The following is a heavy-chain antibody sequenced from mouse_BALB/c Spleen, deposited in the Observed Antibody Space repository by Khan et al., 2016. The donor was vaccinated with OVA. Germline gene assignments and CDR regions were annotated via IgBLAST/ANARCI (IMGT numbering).Heavy chain of an antibody. V-gene: IGHV2-3*01. CDR1: GFSLTSYG. CDR2: IWGGGST. D-gene: IGHD1-2*01. J-gene: IGHJ4*01. Sequence: QVQLKESGPGLVAPSQSLSITCTVSGFSLTSYGVNWVRQPPGKGLEWLGVIWGGGSTNYHSTLMSRLSISKDNSQNQVFLKLSSLQTDDTATYYCAKWGTANSYAMDYWGQGTSVTVSS. CDR3: AKWGTANSYAMDY.